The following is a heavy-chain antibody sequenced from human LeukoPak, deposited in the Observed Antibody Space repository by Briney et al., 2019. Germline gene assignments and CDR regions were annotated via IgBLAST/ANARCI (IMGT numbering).Heavy chain of an antibody. CDR1: GGSISTCY. V-gene: IGHV4-59*01. CDR2: IYHSGST. Sequence: SETLSLTCTVSGGSISTCYWNWIRQPPGKGLEWIGYIYHSGSTDYNPSLQSRVTISVDTSKNQFSLNLNSVTAADTAVYYCARGGAARLHFQNWGQGTLVTVSS. CDR3: ARGGAARLHFQN. J-gene: IGHJ1*01. D-gene: IGHD6-6*01.